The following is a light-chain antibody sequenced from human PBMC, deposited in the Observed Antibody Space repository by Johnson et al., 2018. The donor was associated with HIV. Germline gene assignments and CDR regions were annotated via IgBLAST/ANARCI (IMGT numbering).Light chain of an antibody. J-gene: IGLJ1*01. CDR3: GTWYSSLSARV. CDR1: SSNIGNNY. V-gene: IGLV1-51*02. Sequence: QSVLTQPPSVSAAPGQKVTISCSGSSSNIGNNYVSWYQQLPGTAPKLLIYENNKRPSGIPDRFSGSKSGTSATLGITGRRPGDEADYYCGTWYSSLSARVFGTGTKFTVL. CDR2: ENN.